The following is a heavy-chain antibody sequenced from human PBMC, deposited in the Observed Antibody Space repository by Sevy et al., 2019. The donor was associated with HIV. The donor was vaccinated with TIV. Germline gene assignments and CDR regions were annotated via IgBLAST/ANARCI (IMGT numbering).Heavy chain of an antibody. CDR3: ARVPRMYAADDYYYGMDV. V-gene: IGHV5-51*01. CDR2: IYPGNSDT. CDR1: GYSFTSYW. Sequence: GESLKISCKGSGYSFTSYWIGWVRQMPGKGLEWMGIIYPGNSDTRYSPSFQGQVTISPDKSISTAYLQWSSQKASDTAMYYCARVPRMYAADDYYYGMDVWGQGTTVTVSS. J-gene: IGHJ6*02. D-gene: IGHD2-8*01.